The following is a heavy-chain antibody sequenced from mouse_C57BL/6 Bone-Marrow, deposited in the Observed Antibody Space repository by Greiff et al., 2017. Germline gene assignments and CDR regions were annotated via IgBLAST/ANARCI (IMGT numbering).Heavy chain of an antibody. CDR2: INPNYGTT. D-gene: IGHD1-1*01. CDR1: GYSFTDYN. J-gene: IGHJ1*03. Sequence: VQLKQSGPELVKPGASVKISCKASGYSFTDYNMNWVKQSNGKSLEWIGVINPNYGTTSYNQKFKGKATLTVDQSSSTAYMQRNSLTSEDAAVYYCARWDDGRSYYWYFDVWGTGTTVTVSS. V-gene: IGHV1-39*01. CDR3: ARWDDGRSYYWYFDV.